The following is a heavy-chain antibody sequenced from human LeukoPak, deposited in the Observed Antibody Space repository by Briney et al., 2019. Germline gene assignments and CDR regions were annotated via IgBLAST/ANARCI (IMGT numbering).Heavy chain of an antibody. V-gene: IGHV3-74*01. CDR1: GFTFSSYW. Sequence: GGSLRLSCAASGFTFSSYWMHWVRQAPGKGLVWVSRVNSDGSSTSYADSVKGRFTISRDNAKNTLHLQMNSLRAEDTAVYYCATGQGHGMDVWGQGTTVTVSS. CDR3: ATGQGHGMDV. J-gene: IGHJ6*02. CDR2: VNSDGSST. D-gene: IGHD1-14*01.